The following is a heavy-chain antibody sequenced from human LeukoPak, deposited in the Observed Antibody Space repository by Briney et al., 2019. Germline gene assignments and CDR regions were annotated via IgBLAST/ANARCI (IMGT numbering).Heavy chain of an antibody. CDR2: IYPADSDA. CDR3: ARRGGGYDDF. D-gene: IGHD1-26*01. J-gene: IGHJ4*02. Sequence: GESLKISCTGSGYSFATYWIGWVRQMLGQGLEWMGIIYPADSDARYSPSFQGQVTISADKSISTAYLQWGSLKASDTAMYYCARRGGGYDDFWGQGTLVTVSS. V-gene: IGHV5-51*01. CDR1: GYSFATYW.